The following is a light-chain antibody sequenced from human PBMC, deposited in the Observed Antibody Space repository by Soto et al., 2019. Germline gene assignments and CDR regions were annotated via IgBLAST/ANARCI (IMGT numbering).Light chain of an antibody. CDR2: DVS. CDR3: SSYTSSSTLV. J-gene: IGLJ1*01. CDR1: SSDVGGYNY. Sequence: LTQPASVSGSPGQSITISCTGTSSDVGGYNYVSWYQQHPGKAPKLMIYDVSNRPSGVSNRFSGSKSGNTASLTISGLQAEDEADYYCSSYTSSSTLVFGTGTKV. V-gene: IGLV2-14*01.